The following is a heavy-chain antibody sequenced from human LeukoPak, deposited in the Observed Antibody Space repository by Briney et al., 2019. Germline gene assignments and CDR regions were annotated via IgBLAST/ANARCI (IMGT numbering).Heavy chain of an antibody. D-gene: IGHD6-13*01. CDR3: ASSSWYGKFDY. Sequence: PSETLSLTCTASGGSISSYYWSWIRQPPGKGLEWIGYIYYRGSTNYNPSLKSRVTISVDTSKNQFSLRLSSVTAADTAVYYCASSSWYGKFDYWGQGTLVTVSS. J-gene: IGHJ4*02. V-gene: IGHV4-59*08. CDR1: GGSISSYY. CDR2: IYYRGST.